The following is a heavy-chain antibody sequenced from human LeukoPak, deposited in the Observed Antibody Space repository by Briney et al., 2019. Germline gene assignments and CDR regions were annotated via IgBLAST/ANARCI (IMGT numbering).Heavy chain of an antibody. D-gene: IGHD3-10*01. CDR3: ANGGHYNYGSFDY. J-gene: IGHJ4*02. Sequence: GGSLRLSCAASGFTFKNYWMHWVRQVPGKGLVWVSRINGDGSDTSYADSVKGRFTISRDNAKSTVYLHMNSLRAEDTAVYYCANGGHYNYGSFDYWGQGTLVTVSS. V-gene: IGHV3-74*01. CDR1: GFTFKNYW. CDR2: INGDGSDT.